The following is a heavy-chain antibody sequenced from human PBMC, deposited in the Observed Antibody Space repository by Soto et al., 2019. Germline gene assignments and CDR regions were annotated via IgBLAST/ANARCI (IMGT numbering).Heavy chain of an antibody. CDR3: SKSIVVVSALDY. V-gene: IGHV1-3*05. CDR1: GYTFTSYA. Sequence: QVQLVQSGAEEKKPGASVKVSCKASGYTFTSYAMHWVRQAPGQRLEWMGWINAGNGNTKYSQKFQGRVTITRDTSASTAYMELSRLRSEDPAVYYCSKSIVVVSALDYWGQGTLVPVSS. CDR2: INAGNGNT. J-gene: IGHJ4*02. D-gene: IGHD2-21*01.